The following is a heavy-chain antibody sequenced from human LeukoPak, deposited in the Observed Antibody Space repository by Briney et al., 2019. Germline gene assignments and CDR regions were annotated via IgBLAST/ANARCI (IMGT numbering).Heavy chain of an antibody. J-gene: IGHJ3*02. V-gene: IGHV4-34*01. CDR3: ARRAARPSRYCSGGSCYPGKAFDI. Sequence: SETLSLTCAVYGGSFSGYYWSWIRQPPGKGLEWIGEINHSGSTNYNPSLKSRVTISVDTSKNQFSLKLSSVTAADTAVYYCARRAARPSRYCSGGSCYPGKAFDIWCQGTMVTVSS. CDR1: GGSFSGYY. CDR2: INHSGST. D-gene: IGHD2-15*01.